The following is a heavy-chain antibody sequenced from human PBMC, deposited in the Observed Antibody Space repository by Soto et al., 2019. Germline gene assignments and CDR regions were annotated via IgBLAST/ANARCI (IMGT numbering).Heavy chain of an antibody. V-gene: IGHV3-23*01. Sequence: EVQLLESGGGLVQPGGSLRLSCAASGFTFSSYAMSWVRQAPGKGLEWVSAISGSGGSTYYADSVKGRFTISRDNSKNTLYLQMNSLRAEDTAVYYCAKDPPHYDFWSGYYYYYYYYGMDVWGQGSTVTVSS. CDR2: ISGSGGST. D-gene: IGHD3-3*01. J-gene: IGHJ6*02. CDR1: GFTFSSYA. CDR3: AKDPPHYDFWSGYYYYYYYYGMDV.